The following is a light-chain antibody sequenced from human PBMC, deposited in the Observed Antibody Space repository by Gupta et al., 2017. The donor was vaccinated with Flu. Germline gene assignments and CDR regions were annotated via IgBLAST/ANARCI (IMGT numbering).Light chain of an antibody. CDR1: SNDVGSSNR. CDR2: DVT. Sequence: SAPTQPRSVSGSPGQSVTISCTGTSNDVGSSNRVSWYEQRPDKAPKLILYDVTERPSGVPDRFSGSKSGKTASLTISGLQADDEADYYCSSHAGRGTWVFGAGTTVTVL. CDR3: SSHAGRGTWV. J-gene: IGLJ1*01. V-gene: IGLV2-11*01.